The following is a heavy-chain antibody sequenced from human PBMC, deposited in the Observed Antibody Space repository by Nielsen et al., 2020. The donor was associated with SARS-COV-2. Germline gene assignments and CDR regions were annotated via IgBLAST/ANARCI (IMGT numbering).Heavy chain of an antibody. V-gene: IGHV3-33*01. CDR2: IWYDGSNK. D-gene: IGHD5-18*01. CDR3: ARDPNSYGRDDYYYYMDV. Sequence: GESLKISCAASGFSFSTYGMHWVRQAPGKGLEWVAVIWYDGSNKYHADSVKGRFTVSRDNSKNTLYLQMNSLRAEDTAVYYCARDPNSYGRDDYYYYMDVWGKGTTVTVSS. CDR1: GFSFSTYG. J-gene: IGHJ6*03.